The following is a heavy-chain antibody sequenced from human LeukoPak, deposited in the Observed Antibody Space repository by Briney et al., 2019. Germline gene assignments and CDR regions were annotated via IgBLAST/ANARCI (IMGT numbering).Heavy chain of an antibody. Sequence: GGSLRLSCAASGFTFSDYYMSWIRQAPGRGLEWVSYISSSGSTIYYADSVKGRFIISRDNAKNSLYLQMNSLRAEDTAVYYCAGSYYDSSGYYYRPIIGPLDYWGQGTLVTVSS. J-gene: IGHJ4*02. D-gene: IGHD3-22*01. CDR2: ISSSGSTI. V-gene: IGHV3-11*01. CDR3: AGSYYDSSGYYYRPIIGPLDY. CDR1: GFTFSDYY.